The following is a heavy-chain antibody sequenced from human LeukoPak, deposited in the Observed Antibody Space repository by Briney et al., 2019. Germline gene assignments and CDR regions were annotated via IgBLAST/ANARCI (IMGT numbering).Heavy chain of an antibody. CDR2: ISDDGSNK. Sequence: GGSLRLSCRASGFTFSSYGMHWVRQAPGKGLEWVALISDDGSNKYYADSVKGRFTISRDNSKNTLYLQMNSLRAEDTAVYYCAKDFSRYYGSVPSDYWGQGTLVTVSS. J-gene: IGHJ4*02. CDR3: AKDFSRYYGSVPSDY. D-gene: IGHD3-10*01. CDR1: GFTFSSYG. V-gene: IGHV3-30*18.